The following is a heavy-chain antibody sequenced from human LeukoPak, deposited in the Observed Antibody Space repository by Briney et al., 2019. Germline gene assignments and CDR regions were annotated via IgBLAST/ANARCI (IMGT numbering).Heavy chain of an antibody. CDR3: ARGAPITMIIGTDAFDI. CDR2: INHSGST. J-gene: IGHJ3*02. V-gene: IGHV4-34*01. CDR1: GGSFSGYY. D-gene: IGHD3-22*01. Sequence: SETLSLTCAVYGGSFSGYYWSWIRQPPGKGLEWIGEINHSGSTNYNPSLKSRVTISVDTSKNQFSLKLSSVTAAGTAVYYCARGAPITMIIGTDAFDIWGQGTMVTVSS.